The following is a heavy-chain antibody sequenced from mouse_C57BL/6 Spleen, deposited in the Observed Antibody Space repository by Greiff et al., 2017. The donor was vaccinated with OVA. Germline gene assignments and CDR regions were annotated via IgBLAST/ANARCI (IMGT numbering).Heavy chain of an antibody. CDR3: ARSNYGSRGGYYFDY. J-gene: IGHJ2*01. V-gene: IGHV1-69*01. CDR2: IDPSDSYT. Sequence: QVQLKQPGAELVMPGASVKLSCKASGYTFTSYWMHWVKQRPGQGLEWIGEIDPSDSYTNYNQKFKGKSTLTVDKSSSTAYMQLSSLTSEDSAVYYCARSNYGSRGGYYFDYWGQGTTLTVSS. D-gene: IGHD1-1*01. CDR1: GYTFTSYW.